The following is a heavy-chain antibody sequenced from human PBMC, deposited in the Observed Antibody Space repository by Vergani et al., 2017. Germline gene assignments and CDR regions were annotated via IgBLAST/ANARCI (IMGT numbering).Heavy chain of an antibody. V-gene: IGHV1-18*01. D-gene: IGHD3-3*01. Sequence: QVQLVQSGAEVKKPGASVTVSCKASGYTFTSYGISWVRQAPGQGLEWMGWISAYNGNTNYAQKLQGRVTMTTDTSTSTAYMELRSLRSDDTAVYYCARDTYYDFWSGYPSGYGMDVWGQGTTVTVSS. CDR1: GYTFTSYG. CDR2: ISAYNGNT. J-gene: IGHJ6*02. CDR3: ARDTYYDFWSGYPSGYGMDV.